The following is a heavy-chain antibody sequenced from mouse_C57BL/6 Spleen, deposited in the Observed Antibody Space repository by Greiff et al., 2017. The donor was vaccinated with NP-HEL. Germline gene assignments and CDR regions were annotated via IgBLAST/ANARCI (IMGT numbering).Heavy chain of an antibody. CDR3: ARSYDGYYYAMDY. J-gene: IGHJ4*01. Sequence: QVQLQQSGPGLVQPSQSLSITCTVSGFSLTSYGVHWVRQSPGKGLEWLGVIWRGGSTDYNAAFISRLSISKDNSKSQVFFKMNSLQADDTAIYYCARSYDGYYYAMDYWGQGTSVTVSS. V-gene: IGHV2-2*01. D-gene: IGHD2-3*01. CDR1: GFSLTSYG. CDR2: IWRGGST.